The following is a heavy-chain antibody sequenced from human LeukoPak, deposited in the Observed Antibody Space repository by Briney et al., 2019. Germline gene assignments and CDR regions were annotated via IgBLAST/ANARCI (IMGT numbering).Heavy chain of an antibody. V-gene: IGHV3-30*04. CDR3: AREGGAFDY. CDR2: ISYDGSNK. D-gene: IGHD3-16*01. Sequence: GGSLRLSCAASGFTFSSYAMHWVRQAPGKGLEWVAVISYDGSNKYYADSAKGRFTISRDNSKNTLYLQMNSLRAEDTAVYYCAREGGAFDYWGQGTLVTVSS. CDR1: GFTFSSYA. J-gene: IGHJ4*02.